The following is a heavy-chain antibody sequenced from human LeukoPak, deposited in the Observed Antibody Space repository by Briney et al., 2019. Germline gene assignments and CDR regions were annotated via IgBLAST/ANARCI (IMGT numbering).Heavy chain of an antibody. V-gene: IGHV3-30*03. J-gene: IGHJ5*02. Sequence: GRSLRLSCAASGFTFSSYGMHWVRQAPGKGLEWVAVISYDGSNKYYADSVKGRFTISRDNSKNTLYLQMNSLRAEDTAVYYCATEYGSEWFGELFHPWGQGTLVTVSS. CDR2: ISYDGSNK. CDR1: GFTFSSYG. D-gene: IGHD3-10*01. CDR3: ATEYGSEWFGELFHP.